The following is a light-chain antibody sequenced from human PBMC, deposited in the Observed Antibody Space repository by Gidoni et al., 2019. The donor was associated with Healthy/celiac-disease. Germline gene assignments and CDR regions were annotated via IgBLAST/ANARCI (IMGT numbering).Light chain of an antibody. CDR1: SLRSYY. CDR3: NARDSSGNHPVV. V-gene: IGLV3-19*01. CDR2: GKN. J-gene: IGLJ2*01. Sequence: SALTPHPAASVALAQPVMITSQGDSLRSYYASWYQQKPGQAPVLLIYGKNNRPSGIPDRFSGSKSGNTASLTITGAQAEDEADYYCNARDSSGNHPVVFGGGTKLTVL.